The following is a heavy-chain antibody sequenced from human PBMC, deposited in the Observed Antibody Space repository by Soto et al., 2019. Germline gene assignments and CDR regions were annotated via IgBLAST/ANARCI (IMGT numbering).Heavy chain of an antibody. J-gene: IGHJ5*02. CDR2: ISWNSGSI. V-gene: IGHV3-9*01. CDR1: GFTFDDYA. D-gene: IGHD3-3*01. Sequence: EVQLVESGGGLVQPGRSLRLSCAASGFTFDDYAMHWVRQAPGKGLEWVSGISWNSGSIGYADSVRGRFTISRDNAKNSLYLQMNSLRAEDTALYYCAKDRDFWSGSWFDPWGQGTLVTVSS. CDR3: AKDRDFWSGSWFDP.